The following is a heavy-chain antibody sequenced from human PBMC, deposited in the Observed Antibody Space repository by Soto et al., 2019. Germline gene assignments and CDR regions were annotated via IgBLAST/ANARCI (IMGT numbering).Heavy chain of an antibody. D-gene: IGHD3-9*01. V-gene: IGHV2-5*02. J-gene: IGHJ6*03. Sequence: SLPTRVNPTQALTLTCTFSGFSLSTSGVGVGWIRQPPGKALEWLALIYWDDDKRYSPSLKSRLTITKDTSKNQVVLTMTNMDPVDTATYYCAHSGDDILTSYSYCMDVWGKGTTVTVSS. CDR2: IYWDDDK. CDR1: GFSLSTSGVG. CDR3: AHSGDDILTSYSYCMDV.